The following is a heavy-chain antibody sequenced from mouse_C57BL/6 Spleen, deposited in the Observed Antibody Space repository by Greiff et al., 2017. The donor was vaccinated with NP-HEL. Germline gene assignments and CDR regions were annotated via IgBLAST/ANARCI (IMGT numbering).Heavy chain of an antibody. J-gene: IGHJ4*01. CDR2: IYPRSGNT. D-gene: IGHD1-1*01. CDR1: GYTFTSYG. Sequence: VQLQQSGAELARPGASVKLSCKASGYTFTSYGISWVKQRTGQGLEWIGEIYPRSGNTYYNEKFKGKATLTADKSSSTAYMELRSLTSEDSAVYYCARRPHYGSSYYAMDYWGQGTSVTVSS. V-gene: IGHV1-81*01. CDR3: ARRPHYGSSYYAMDY.